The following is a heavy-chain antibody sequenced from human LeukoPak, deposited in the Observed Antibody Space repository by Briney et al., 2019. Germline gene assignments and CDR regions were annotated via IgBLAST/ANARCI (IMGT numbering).Heavy chain of an antibody. D-gene: IGHD4-17*01. V-gene: IGHV3-7*01. CDR2: IKEDGSEK. J-gene: IGHJ1*01. Sequence: PGGSLRLSCAASGFTFRSYWMSWVRQAPGKKPEWVANIKEDGSEKYYDDSVRGRFTISRDKAKNTLYLDMNSLRAEDTAVFYCATDQDHGYFRQWGQGTLLTVSS. CDR1: GFTFRSYW. CDR3: ATDQDHGYFRQ.